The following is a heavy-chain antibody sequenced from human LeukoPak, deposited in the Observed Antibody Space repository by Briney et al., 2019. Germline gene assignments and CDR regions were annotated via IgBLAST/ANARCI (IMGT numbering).Heavy chain of an antibody. V-gene: IGHV3-9*01. CDR2: ISWNSGSI. D-gene: IGHD3-22*01. CDR3: AKDSNYYDSSGYTPGAFDI. J-gene: IGHJ3*02. CDR1: GFTFDGCA. Sequence: GGSLRLSCAASGFTFDGCAMHWVRQAPGKGLEWVSGISWNSGSIGYADSVKGRFTISRDNAKNSLYLQMNSLRAEDTALYYCAKDSNYYDSSGYTPGAFDIWGQGTMVTVSS.